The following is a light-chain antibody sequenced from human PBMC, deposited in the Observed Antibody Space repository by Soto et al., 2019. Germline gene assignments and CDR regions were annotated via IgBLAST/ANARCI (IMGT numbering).Light chain of an antibody. Sequence: TQSPSSLSPSVGDSVTITCRASQSIERYVNWYQQKPGQAPRLLIYGVSTRANGIPVRFSGSGSGTEFTLTISSLQSEDSAVYYCQQYNNWPSLTFGGGTKVEIK. V-gene: IGKV3-15*01. CDR1: QSIERY. CDR2: GVS. CDR3: QQYNNWPSLT. J-gene: IGKJ4*01.